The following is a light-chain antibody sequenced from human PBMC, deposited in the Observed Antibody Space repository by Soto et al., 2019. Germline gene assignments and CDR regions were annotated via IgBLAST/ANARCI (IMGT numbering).Light chain of an antibody. CDR2: WAS. V-gene: IGKV4-1*01. CDR3: QHYYSLPLT. CDR1: QSVLYSSNNKNY. J-gene: IGKJ4*01. Sequence: DIMMTQSPDSLTVSLGERATINCKSSQSVLYSSNNKNYLAWYQQKPPQPPKLLIYWASTRESGVPDRFSGSGSGTDFTLTISSLQAEDVAVYYCQHYYSLPLTFGGGTKVEIK.